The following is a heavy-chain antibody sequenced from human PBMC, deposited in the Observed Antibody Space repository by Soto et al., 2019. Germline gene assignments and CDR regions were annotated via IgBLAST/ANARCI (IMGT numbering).Heavy chain of an antibody. D-gene: IGHD6-19*01. CDR2: ISAYNGNT. J-gene: IGHJ4*02. CDR3: ARDRSYSSGWYCDY. Sequence: ASVKVSCKASGYTFTSYDLNWVRQATGQGLEWMGWISAYNGNTNYAQNFQGRVTMTTDTSTSTAYMELRSLRSDDTAVYYCARDRSYSSGWYCDYWGQGTLVTVSS. CDR1: GYTFTSYD. V-gene: IGHV1-18*01.